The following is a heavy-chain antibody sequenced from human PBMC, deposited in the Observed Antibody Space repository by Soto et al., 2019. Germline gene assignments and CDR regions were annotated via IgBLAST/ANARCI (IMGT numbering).Heavy chain of an antibody. CDR1: GGTFSTYT. CDR2: IIPLFGLP. D-gene: IGHD1-1*01. J-gene: IGHJ4*02. CDR3: AFDVQTGVVYFDN. Sequence: ASVKVSCKASGGTFSTYTISWVLQAPGQGLEWLGRIIPLFGLPNHAQKFQDRVTITADKSTDTAYLEMNSLRPEDTAVYYCAFDVQTGVVYFDNWGQGTLVTVSS. V-gene: IGHV1-69*02.